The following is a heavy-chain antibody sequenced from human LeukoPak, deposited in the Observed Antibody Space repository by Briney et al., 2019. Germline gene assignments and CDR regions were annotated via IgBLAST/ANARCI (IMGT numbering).Heavy chain of an antibody. D-gene: IGHD5-12*01. Sequence: GDSLKISCKASGYNFLNFWIGWVRQRAGKGLEFVGVIYPGDSDTTYSPSFQGQVTISVGKSIRTAYLQWSSLNASDSGIYYCARGRGGYTGYENFFYWGQGTMVTVSS. V-gene: IGHV5-51*01. CDR3: ARGRGGYTGYENFFY. CDR1: GYNFLNFW. CDR2: IYPGDSDT. J-gene: IGHJ4*02.